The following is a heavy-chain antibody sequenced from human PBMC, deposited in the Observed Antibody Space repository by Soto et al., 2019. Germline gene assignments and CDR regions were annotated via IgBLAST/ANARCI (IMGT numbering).Heavy chain of an antibody. CDR2: LYYGRSA. Sequence: QVQLQESGPGLVKPSETLSLTCAVSGDSISSYYCMWIRQPPGKGLESIGYLYYGRSANYNPSLKSRYASSVAMYTKQRSPTLRSTTAADPAVYYCAIRSMAVVPEYWGQGTLVTVSS. CDR3: AIRSMAVVPEY. J-gene: IGHJ4*02. V-gene: IGHV4-59*01. D-gene: IGHD3-3*02. CDR1: GDSISSYY.